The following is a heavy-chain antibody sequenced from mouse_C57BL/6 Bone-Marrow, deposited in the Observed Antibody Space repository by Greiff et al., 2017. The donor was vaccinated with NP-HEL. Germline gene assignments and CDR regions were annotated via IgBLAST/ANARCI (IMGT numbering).Heavy chain of an antibody. CDR3: ARNAGTGGAYFDY. Sequence: QVTLKVSGPGLVAPSQSLSITCTVSGFSLTSYAISWVRQPPGKGLEWLGVIWTGGGTNYNSALQSRLSISKDNSKSQVFLKMNRLQTDDTARYYCARNAGTGGAYFDYWGQGTTLTVSS. V-gene: IGHV2-9-1*01. CDR1: GFSLTSYA. CDR2: IWTGGGT. D-gene: IGHD3-1*01. J-gene: IGHJ2*01.